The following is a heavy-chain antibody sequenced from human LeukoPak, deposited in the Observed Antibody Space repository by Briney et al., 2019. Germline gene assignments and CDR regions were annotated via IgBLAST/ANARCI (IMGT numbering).Heavy chain of an antibody. J-gene: IGHJ5*02. CDR3: ARRNRGDSSSWDWFDP. D-gene: IGHD6-13*01. CDR2: INYRDYT. Sequence: SETLSLTWTVSGGSISSHYWSWIRHPPGKGLEWIGYINYRDYTNYNPSLKSRVTISVDTSKNQFALKLTSVTTADTAVYYCARRNRGDSSSWDWFDPWGQGTLVTVSS. CDR1: GGSISSHY. V-gene: IGHV4-59*11.